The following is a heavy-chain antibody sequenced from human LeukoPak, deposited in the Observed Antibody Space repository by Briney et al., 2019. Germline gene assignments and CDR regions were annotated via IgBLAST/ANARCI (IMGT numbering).Heavy chain of an antibody. D-gene: IGHD3-10*02. CDR2: IYSGGNT. CDR3: ARVYNYVFDY. CDR1: GFTVSSSY. V-gene: IGHV3-53*01. J-gene: IGHJ4*02. Sequence: GGSLRLSCAASGFTVSSSYMSWVRQAPGKGLEWVSVIYSGGNTYYADSVKGRSTISRDNSKNTLYLQMNSLRAEDTAVYYCARVYNYVFDYWGQGTLVTVSS.